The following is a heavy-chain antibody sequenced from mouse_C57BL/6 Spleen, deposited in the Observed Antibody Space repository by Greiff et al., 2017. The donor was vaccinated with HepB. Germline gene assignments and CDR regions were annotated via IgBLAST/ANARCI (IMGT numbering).Heavy chain of an antibody. J-gene: IGHJ2*01. Sequence: DVHLVESGGDLVKPGGSLKLSCAASGFTFSSYGMSWVRQTPDKRLEWVATISSGGSYTYYPDSVKGRFTISRDNAKNTLYLQMSSLKSEDTAMYYCARQPTLDIYYFDYWGQGTTLTVSS. V-gene: IGHV5-6*01. CDR2: ISSGGSYT. CDR3: ARQPTLDIYYFDY. CDR1: GFTFSSYG. D-gene: IGHD6-1*01.